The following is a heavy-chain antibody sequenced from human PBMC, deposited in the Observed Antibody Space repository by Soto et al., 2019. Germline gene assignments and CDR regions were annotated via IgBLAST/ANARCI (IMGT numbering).Heavy chain of an antibody. CDR2: IYHSGNT. CDR1: GGSISSSYW. J-gene: IGHJ5*02. V-gene: IGHV4-4*02. Sequence: QVQLQESGPGLVKPSGTLSLTCAVSGGSISSSYWWSWIRQPPGKGLEWIGEIYHSGNTNYNPSLKSRVTISLDKPKNQFSLRLTSVTAADTAVYYCARVMGHCSDTSCQSWFDPWGQGTLVTVSS. D-gene: IGHD2-2*01. CDR3: ARVMGHCSDTSCQSWFDP.